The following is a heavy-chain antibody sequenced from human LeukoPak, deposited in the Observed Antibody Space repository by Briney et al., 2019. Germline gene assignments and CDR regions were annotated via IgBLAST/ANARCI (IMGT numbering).Heavy chain of an antibody. J-gene: IGHJ3*02. Sequence: ASVKVSCKVSGYTLTELSMHWVRQAPGKGLEWMGGFDPEDGETIYAKKFQGRVTMTEDTSTDTAYMELSSLRSEDTAVYYCATGGSWVVAANNAFDIWGQGTMVTVSS. CDR2: FDPEDGET. V-gene: IGHV1-24*01. CDR3: ATGGSWVVAANNAFDI. CDR1: GYTLTELS. D-gene: IGHD2-15*01.